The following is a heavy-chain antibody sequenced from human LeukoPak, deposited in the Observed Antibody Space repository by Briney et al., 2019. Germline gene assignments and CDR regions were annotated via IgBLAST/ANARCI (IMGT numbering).Heavy chain of an antibody. CDR2: IIPIFGTA. Sequence: GASVKVSCKASGGTFSSYAICWVRQAPGQGLEWMGGIIPIFGTANYAQKFQGRVTITTDESTSTAYMELSRLRSEDTAVYYCARGPRNWFDPWGQGTLVTVSS. CDR1: GGTFSSYA. J-gene: IGHJ5*02. CDR3: ARGPRNWFDP. V-gene: IGHV1-69*05.